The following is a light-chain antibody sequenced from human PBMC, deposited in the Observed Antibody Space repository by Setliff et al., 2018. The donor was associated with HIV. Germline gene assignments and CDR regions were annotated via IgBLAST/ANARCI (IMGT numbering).Light chain of an antibody. CDR2: EVS. V-gene: IGLV2-14*01. CDR1: SSDVGDYNY. J-gene: IGLJ1*01. Sequence: QSALTQPASVSGSPGQSITISCTGASSDVGDYNYFSWYQQHPGNAPKLMIFEVSNRPSGVSNRFSGSKSGNTASLTISGLQAEDEADYYCSSYTSSSLYVFGTGTKVTVL. CDR3: SSYTSSSLYV.